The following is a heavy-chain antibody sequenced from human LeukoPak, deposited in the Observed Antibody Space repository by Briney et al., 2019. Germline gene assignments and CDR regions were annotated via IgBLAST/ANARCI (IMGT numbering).Heavy chain of an antibody. V-gene: IGHV4-31*03. Sequence: SETLSLTCTVSGGSISSGGYYWSWIRQHPGKGLEWIGYIYYSGSTYYNPSLKSRVTISVDTSKNQFSLKLSSVTAADTAVYYCARASLAAAAGAFDIWGQGTMVTVSS. D-gene: IGHD6-13*01. J-gene: IGHJ3*02. CDR2: IYYSGST. CDR3: ARASLAAAAGAFDI. CDR1: GGSISSGGYY.